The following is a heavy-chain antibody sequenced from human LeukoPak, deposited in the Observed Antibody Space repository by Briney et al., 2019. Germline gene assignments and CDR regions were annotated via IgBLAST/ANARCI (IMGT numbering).Heavy chain of an antibody. D-gene: IGHD2-2*02. CDR2: XNPNSGGT. V-gene: IGHV1-2*02. J-gene: IGHJ4*02. Sequence: XWXXXAXXXGLEWMGWXNPNSGGTNYAQKFQGRVTMTRDTSISTAYMELSRLRSDDTAVYYCATYCSSTSCYTRSFDYWGQGTLVTVSS. CDR3: ATYCSSTSCYTRSFDY.